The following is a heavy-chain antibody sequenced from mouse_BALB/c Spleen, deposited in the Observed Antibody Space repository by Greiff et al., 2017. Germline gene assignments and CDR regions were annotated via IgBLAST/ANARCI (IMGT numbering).Heavy chain of an antibody. CDR2: ISSGGSYT. J-gene: IGHJ3*01. D-gene: IGHD1-1*01. Sequence: EVKLVESGGGLVQPGGSLKLSCAASGFTFSSYAMSWVRQSPEKRLEWVAEISSGGSYTYYPDTVTGRFTISRDNAKNTLYLEMSSLRSEDTAMYYCARAYYGSRFAYWGQGTLVTVSA. CDR1: GFTFSSYA. CDR3: ARAYYGSRFAY. V-gene: IGHV5-9-4*01.